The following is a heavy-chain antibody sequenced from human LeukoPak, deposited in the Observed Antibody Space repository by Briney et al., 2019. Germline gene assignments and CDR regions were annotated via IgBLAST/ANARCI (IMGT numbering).Heavy chain of an antibody. CDR2: ISSSSSSI. V-gene: IGHV3-11*04. D-gene: IGHD4-23*01. J-gene: IGHJ4*02. Sequence: PGGSLRLSCAASGFTFSDYYMSWIRQAPGKGLEWVSFISSSSSSIYYADSVKGRFTISRDNAKNSLYLEMNSLRAEDTAVYYCARYYGGNSACDYWGQGTLVTVSS. CDR3: ARYYGGNSACDY. CDR1: GFTFSDYY.